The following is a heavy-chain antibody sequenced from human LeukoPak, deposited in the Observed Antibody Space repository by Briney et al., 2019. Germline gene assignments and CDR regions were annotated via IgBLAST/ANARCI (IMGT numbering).Heavy chain of an antibody. V-gene: IGHV3-74*01. D-gene: IGHD3-22*01. CDR2: INSDGSST. CDR3: ARDPQYYDSSVFFQC. J-gene: IGHJ4*02. Sequence: GGSLRLSCAASGFTFSNYWMHWVRQAPGKGLVWVSRINSDGSSTTYADSVKGRFTISRDNAKNTLYLQMNTLRAEDTAVYYCARDPQYYDSSVFFQCWGQGTLVTVSS. CDR1: GFTFSNYW.